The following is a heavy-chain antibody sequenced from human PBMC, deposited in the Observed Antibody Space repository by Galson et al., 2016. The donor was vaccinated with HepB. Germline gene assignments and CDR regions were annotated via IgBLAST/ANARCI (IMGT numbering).Heavy chain of an antibody. D-gene: IGHD6-19*01. CDR1: GGSISSSYYY. CDR2: IYYSGTT. CDR3: ARQDRAGLVNF. J-gene: IGHJ3*01. V-gene: IGHV4-39*01. Sequence: SETLSLTCTVSGGSISSSYYYWAWIRQPHGKGLEWIGSIYYSGTTHYNPSLQSRVTISVDTSKNQFSLRLTLVTAADTALYSCARQDRAGLVNFWGQGTMVAVSS.